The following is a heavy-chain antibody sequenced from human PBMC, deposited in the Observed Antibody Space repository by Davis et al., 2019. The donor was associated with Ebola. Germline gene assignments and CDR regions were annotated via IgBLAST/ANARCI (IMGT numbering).Heavy chain of an antibody. CDR3: ARVGGYCSSTSCYYGMDV. D-gene: IGHD2-2*03. Sequence: GESLKISCAASGFTFSSYEMNWVRQAPGKGLEWVSYISSSGSTIYYADSVKGRFTISRDNAKNSLYLQMNSLRAEDTAVYYCARVGGYCSSTSCYYGMDVWGQGTTVTVSS. V-gene: IGHV3-48*03. J-gene: IGHJ6*02. CDR1: GFTFSSYE. CDR2: ISSSGSTI.